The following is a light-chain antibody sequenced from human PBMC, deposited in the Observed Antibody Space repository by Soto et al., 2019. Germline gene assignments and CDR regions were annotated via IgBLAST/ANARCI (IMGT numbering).Light chain of an antibody. Sequence: EIVMTQSPATLSVSPGERATLSCRASQSVSSNLAWYQRKPGQAPRLLIYGASTRATGIPVRFSGSGSGTEFTLTISSLQSEDFAVYYCQQYNNWPPIFTFGPGTKVDIK. CDR1: QSVSSN. V-gene: IGKV3-15*01. J-gene: IGKJ3*01. CDR3: QQYNNWPPIFT. CDR2: GAS.